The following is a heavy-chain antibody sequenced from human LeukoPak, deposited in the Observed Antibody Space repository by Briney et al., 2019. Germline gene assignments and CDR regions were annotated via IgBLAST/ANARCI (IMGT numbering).Heavy chain of an antibody. CDR2: IYYSGST. J-gene: IGHJ4*02. Sequence: PSETLSLTCTVSGGSISSSSYYWGWIRQPPGKGLEWIGSIYYSGSTYYNPSLKSRVTISVDTSKNQFSLKLSSVTAADTAVYYCARGLGYCSGGSCYMFRYFDYWGQGTLVTVSS. CDR1: GGSISSSSYY. V-gene: IGHV4-39*07. D-gene: IGHD2-15*01. CDR3: ARGLGYCSGGSCYMFRYFDY.